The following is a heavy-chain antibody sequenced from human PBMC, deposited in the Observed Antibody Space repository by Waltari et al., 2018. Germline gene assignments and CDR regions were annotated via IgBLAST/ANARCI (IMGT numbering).Heavy chain of an antibody. Sequence: QVQLVQSGAEVKKPGASVKVSCKASGYTFSDYGISWVRQAPGQGLEWMGWISVDNGHPNHAQKFQGRLIMTEDTSATTVYMELTYLTSDDTAVYYCARERHRLMEEGYLMALDPWGQGTLVTVSS. CDR1: GYTFSDYG. CDR2: ISVDNGHP. V-gene: IGHV1-18*01. D-gene: IGHD3-3*01. J-gene: IGHJ5*02. CDR3: ARERHRLMEEGYLMALDP.